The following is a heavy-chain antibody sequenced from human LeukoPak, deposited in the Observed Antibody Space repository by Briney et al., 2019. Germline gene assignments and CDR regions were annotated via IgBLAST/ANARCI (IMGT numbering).Heavy chain of an antibody. V-gene: IGHV4-4*07. D-gene: IGHD5-24*01. Sequence: SETLSLTCTVSGGSISNYYWSWIRQPAGKGLEWIGRIYSRGTTNYNPSLQSRITMSVDTSKNQFSLELSSVTAADTAVYYCARNGYNYRDFDYWGQGTLVTVSS. CDR1: GGSISNYY. CDR2: IYSRGTT. CDR3: ARNGYNYRDFDY. J-gene: IGHJ4*02.